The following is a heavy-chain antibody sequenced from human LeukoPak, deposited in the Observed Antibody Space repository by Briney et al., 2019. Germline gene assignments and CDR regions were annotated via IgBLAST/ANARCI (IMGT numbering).Heavy chain of an antibody. D-gene: IGHD1-26*01. J-gene: IGHJ4*02. CDR1: GGSITNYY. V-gene: IGHV4-59*04. Sequence: PSETLSLTCTVSGGSITNYYWSWIRQPPGKGLEWIGYIYYSGSTYYNPSLKSRVTISVDTSKNQFSLKLSSVTAADTAVYYCARQEWELYSYVHFDYWGQGTLVTVSS. CDR2: IYYSGST. CDR3: ARQEWELYSYVHFDY.